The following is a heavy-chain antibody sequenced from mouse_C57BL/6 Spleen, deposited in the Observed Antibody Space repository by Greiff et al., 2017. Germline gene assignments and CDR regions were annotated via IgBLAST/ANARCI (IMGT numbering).Heavy chain of an antibody. V-gene: IGHV5-15*04. D-gene: IGHD3-2*02. CDR3: ARRGESSGSYAMDY. CDR2: ISNLAYSI. Sequence: DVMLVESGGGLVQPGGSLKLSCAASGFTFSDYGMAWVRQAPRKGPEWVAFISNLAYSIYYADTVTGRFTISRENAKNTLYLEMSSLRSEDTAMYYCARRGESSGSYAMDYWGQGTSVTVSS. CDR1: GFTFSDYG. J-gene: IGHJ4*01.